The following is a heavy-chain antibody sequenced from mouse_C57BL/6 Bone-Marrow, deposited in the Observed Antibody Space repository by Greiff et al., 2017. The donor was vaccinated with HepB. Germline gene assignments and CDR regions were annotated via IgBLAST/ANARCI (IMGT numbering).Heavy chain of an antibody. CDR2: ISDGGSYT. CDR1: GFTFSSYA. V-gene: IGHV5-4*01. D-gene: IGHD1-1*01. J-gene: IGHJ1*03. Sequence: DVKLVESGGGLVKPGGSLKLSCAASGFTFSSYAMSWVRQTPEKRLEWVATISDGGSYTYYPDNVKGRFTISRDNAKNNLYLQMSHLKSEDTAMYYCAREDYYGSSPDFDVWGKGTTVTVSS. CDR3: AREDYYGSSPDFDV.